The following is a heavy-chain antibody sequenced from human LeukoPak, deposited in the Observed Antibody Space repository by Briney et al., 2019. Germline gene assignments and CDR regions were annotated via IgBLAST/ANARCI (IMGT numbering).Heavy chain of an antibody. Sequence: SQTLSLTCTVSGGSISSGSYYWSWIRQPAGKGLEWIGRIYTSGSTNYNPSLKSRVTISVDTSKNQFSLKLSSVTAADTAVYYCARDNMTFDYWGQGSLVTASS. CDR1: GGSISSGSYY. V-gene: IGHV4-61*02. D-gene: IGHD2-21*02. J-gene: IGHJ4*02. CDR2: IYTSGST. CDR3: ARDNMTFDY.